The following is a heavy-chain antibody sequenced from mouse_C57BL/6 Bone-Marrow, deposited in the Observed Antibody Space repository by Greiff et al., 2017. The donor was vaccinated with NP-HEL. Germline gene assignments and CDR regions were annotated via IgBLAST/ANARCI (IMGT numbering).Heavy chain of an antibody. CDR2: ISYDGSN. V-gene: IGHV3-6*01. J-gene: IGHJ2*01. CDR1: GYSITSGYY. Sequence: EVQLQQSGPGLVKPSQSLSLTCSVTGYSITSGYYWNWIRQSPGNKPEWMGYISYDGSNNYNPSLKNRISITRDTSKNQFFLKLNSVTTEDTATYYCARKRHEPYYIDYWGQGTTLTVSS. CDR3: ARKRHEPYYIDY.